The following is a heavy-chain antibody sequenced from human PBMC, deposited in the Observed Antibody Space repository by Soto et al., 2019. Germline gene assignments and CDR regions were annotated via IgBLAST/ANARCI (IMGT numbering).Heavy chain of an antibody. V-gene: IGHV4-39*01. J-gene: IGHJ5*02. D-gene: IGHD3-3*01. CDR3: ARTYYDFWSGYYGWFDP. CDR2: IYYSGST. Sequence: SLTCTVSGGSISSSSYYWGWIRQPPGKGLEWIGSIYYSGSTYYNPSLKSRVTISVDTSKNQFSLKLSSVTAADTAVYYCARTYYDFWSGYYGWFDPWGQGTLVTVS. CDR1: GGSISSSSYY.